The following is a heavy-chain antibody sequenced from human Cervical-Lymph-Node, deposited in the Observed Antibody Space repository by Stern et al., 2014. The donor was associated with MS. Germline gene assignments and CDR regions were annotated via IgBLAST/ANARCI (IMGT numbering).Heavy chain of an antibody. CDR1: GFPFSNYG. J-gene: IGHJ4*02. V-gene: IGHV3-30*03. CDR3: RGMYYFDTSDYFDY. CDR2: ISHDGSSQ. D-gene: IGHD3-22*01. Sequence: VQLVESGGGVVQPGGSLRLSCAASGFPFSNYGMHWVRQAPGKVLEWLAVISHDGSSQYYAGSVRGRFTISRDNSKNTLSLQMNSLRAEDTAVYYCRGMYYFDTSDYFDYWGQGTLVTVSS.